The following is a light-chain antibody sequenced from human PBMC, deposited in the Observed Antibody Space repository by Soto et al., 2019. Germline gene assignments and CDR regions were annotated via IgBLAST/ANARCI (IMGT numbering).Light chain of an antibody. CDR3: QQYSSSST. V-gene: IGKV1-5*01. J-gene: IGKJ1*01. CDR2: DAS. CDR1: QRISSR. Sequence: DIQMTQSPSTLSASVGDRVTITCRASQRISSRLAWYQQKPGKAPKLLIYDASSLESGVPSRFSGGGSGTDFTLTISSLQPDDFATYSCQQYSSSSTFGQGTKVEI.